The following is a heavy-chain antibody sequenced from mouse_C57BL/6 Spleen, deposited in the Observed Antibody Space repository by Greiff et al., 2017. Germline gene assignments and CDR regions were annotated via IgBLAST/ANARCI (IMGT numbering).Heavy chain of an antibody. CDR3: ARGGNYGSSYGYFDV. CDR2: INPYNGGT. Sequence: EVQLQQSGPVLVKPGASVKMSCKASGYTFTDYYMNWVKQSHGKSLEWIGVINPYNGGTSYNQKFKGKATLTVDKSSRTAYMELNSLTSEDSAVYYCARGGNYGSSYGYFDVWGTGTTVTVSS. D-gene: IGHD1-1*01. V-gene: IGHV1-19*01. CDR1: GYTFTDYY. J-gene: IGHJ1*03.